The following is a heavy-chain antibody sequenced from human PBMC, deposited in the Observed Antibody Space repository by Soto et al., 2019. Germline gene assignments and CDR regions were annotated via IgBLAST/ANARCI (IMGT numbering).Heavy chain of an antibody. D-gene: IGHD3-16*02. CDR3: ARDFRSRPPYYYYGMDV. CDR1: GFTFSSYG. CDR2: IWYDGSNK. Sequence: QVQLVEAGGGVVQPGRSLRLSCAASGFTFSSYGMHWVRQAPGKGLEWVAVIWYDGSNKYYADSVKGRFTISRDNSKNTLYLQMNSLRAEDTAVYYCARDFRSRPPYYYYGMDVWGQGTTVTVSS. V-gene: IGHV3-33*01. J-gene: IGHJ6*02.